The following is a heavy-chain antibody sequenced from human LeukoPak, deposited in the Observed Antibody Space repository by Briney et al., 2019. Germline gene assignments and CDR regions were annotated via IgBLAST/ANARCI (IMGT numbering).Heavy chain of an antibody. J-gene: IGHJ4*02. CDR2: VYYSGST. V-gene: IGHV4-59*01. D-gene: IGHD1/OR15-1a*01. CDR1: GGSIGSDY. Sequence: SETLSLTCTVSGGSIGSDYWSWIRQPPGKGLEWIGYVYYSGSTNCNPSLKSRVTISVDTSKNQFSLKLSSVTTADTAVYYCAGGPNNYYFDYWGQGTLVTVSS. CDR3: AGGPNNYYFDY.